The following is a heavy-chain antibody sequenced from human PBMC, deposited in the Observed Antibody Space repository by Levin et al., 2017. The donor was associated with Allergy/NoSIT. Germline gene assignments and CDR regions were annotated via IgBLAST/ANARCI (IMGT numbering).Heavy chain of an antibody. CDR2: ISGSGGIT. D-gene: IGHD6-13*01. CDR1: GFMFSSYA. V-gene: IGHV3-23*01. J-gene: IGHJ4*02. CDR3: ATDGGGHQLVRDFDY. Sequence: GGSLRLSCAASGFMFSSYAMSWVRQAPGKGLEWVSSISGSGGITNYADSVKGRFSISRDNSNNTLYVQMNNLRAEDTALYYFATDGGGHQLVRDFDYWGQGTLVTVSS.